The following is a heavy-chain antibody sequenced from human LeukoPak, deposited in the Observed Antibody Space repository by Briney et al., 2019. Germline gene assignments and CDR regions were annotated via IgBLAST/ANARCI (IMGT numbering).Heavy chain of an antibody. CDR2: IYSGGGT. J-gene: IGHJ4*02. V-gene: IGHV3-66*01. D-gene: IGHD3-16*02. CDR1: AFTVSSNH. CDR3: ARGPISSLGSDY. Sequence: GGSLRLSCAASAFTVSSNHMSWVRQVPGKGLEWVSLIYSGGGTYYADSVKGRFTISRDNSKNTLYLQMNSLRAEDTAVYYCARGPISSLGSDYWGQGTLVTVSS.